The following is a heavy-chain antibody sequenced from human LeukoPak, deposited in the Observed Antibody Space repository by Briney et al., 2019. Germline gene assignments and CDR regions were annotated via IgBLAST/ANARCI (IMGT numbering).Heavy chain of an antibody. J-gene: IGHJ4*02. CDR3: VSHFDWFRY. V-gene: IGHV1-46*01. CDR1: GYTFTSYY. D-gene: IGHD3-9*01. CDR2: INPSGGST. Sequence: ASVKVSCKASGYTFTSYYMHWVRQAPGQGLEWMGVINPSGGSTTYAQKFQGRVTMTRDTSTSTVYMELSSLRSEDTAVFYCVSHFDWFRYWGQGTLVTVSS.